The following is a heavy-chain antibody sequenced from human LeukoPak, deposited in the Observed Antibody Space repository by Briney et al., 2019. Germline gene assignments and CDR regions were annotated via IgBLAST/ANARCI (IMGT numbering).Heavy chain of an antibody. V-gene: IGHV4-4*02. D-gene: IGHD6-13*01. CDR1: GGSISSSNW. Sequence: SETLSLTCAVSGGSISSSNWWSWVRQPPGKGLEWVYENYNSGSTNYNPSLKSRVTISVDKSKNQFSLKLSSVTAADTAVYYCARVSIAAAGTSTDYYYYGMDVWGKGTTVTVSS. J-gene: IGHJ6*04. CDR3: ARVSIAAAGTSTDYYYYGMDV. CDR2: NYNSGST.